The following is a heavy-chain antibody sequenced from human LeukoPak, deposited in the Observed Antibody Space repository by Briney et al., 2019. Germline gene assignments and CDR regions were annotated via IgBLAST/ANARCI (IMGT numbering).Heavy chain of an antibody. J-gene: IGHJ5*02. CDR2: IVLCSGNT. Sequence: GASVKVSCKASGFTFHTSAMQWVRQARGQRLEWIGWIVLCSGNTVYSHKFHDRVIITRDMYTSTVYMELDSLASTDTAVYFCVSQRGASLHDFWSTRLFDPWGQGTLVTVSS. CDR1: GFTFHTSA. D-gene: IGHD3-3*01. V-gene: IGHV1-58*02. CDR3: VSQRGASLHDFWSTRLFDP.